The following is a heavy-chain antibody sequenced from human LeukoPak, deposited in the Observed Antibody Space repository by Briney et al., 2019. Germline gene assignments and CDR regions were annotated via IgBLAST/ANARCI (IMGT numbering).Heavy chain of an antibody. CDR1: GGSIGSYH. J-gene: IGHJ4*02. Sequence: PSETLSLTCSVSGGSIGSYHWNWIRQPSGKGLEWIGIMFNNGGTKHNPSLKSRVAISVDTSKNQFALKLSSVTAADTAVYYRVASYGGYVLDYWGQGALVIVSS. V-gene: IGHV4-59*01. CDR3: VASYGGYVLDY. CDR2: MFNNGGT. D-gene: IGHD5-12*01.